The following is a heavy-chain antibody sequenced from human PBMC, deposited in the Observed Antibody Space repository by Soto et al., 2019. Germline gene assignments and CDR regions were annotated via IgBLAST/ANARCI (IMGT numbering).Heavy chain of an antibody. CDR1: GFTVSNNY. J-gene: IGHJ4*02. CDR2: IYSGGTT. D-gene: IGHD3-10*01. Sequence: EVQLVESGGGLIQPGGSLRLSCAASGFTVSNNYMSWVRQTPGKGLEWVALIYSGGTTKYADSVKGRFTVSRDGAKNTLYLQMNSLRAEDTAVYYFAKDGRGSGSHYNSFGYWGQGTLVTVSS. CDR3: AKDGRGSGSHYNSFGY. V-gene: IGHV3-53*01.